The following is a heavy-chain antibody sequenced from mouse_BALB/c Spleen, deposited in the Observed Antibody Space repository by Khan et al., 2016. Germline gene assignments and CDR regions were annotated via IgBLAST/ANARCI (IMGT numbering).Heavy chain of an antibody. J-gene: IGHJ2*01. Sequence: VQLQQSGPELVKPGASVKMSCKVSGYTFTNYVMHWVKQKPGQGLEWIGYINPYNAGTKYNEKFKGKATLTSDRSSSTDYMELSSLTSEDSAVYYCARDYYGYDFDYWGQGTTLTFSS. CDR3: ARDYYGYDFDY. CDR1: GYTFTNYV. V-gene: IGHV1S136*01. CDR2: INPYNAGT. D-gene: IGHD2-2*01.